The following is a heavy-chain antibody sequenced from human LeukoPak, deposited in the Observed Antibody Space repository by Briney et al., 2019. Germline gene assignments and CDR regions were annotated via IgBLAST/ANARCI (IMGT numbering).Heavy chain of an antibody. J-gene: IGHJ4*02. V-gene: IGHV3-30-3*01. Sequence: GGSLRLSCAASGFTFSSYAMHWVRQAPGKGLEWVAVISYDGSNKYYADSVKGRFTTSRDNSKNTLYLQMNSLRAEDTAVYYCARARLKAGELLFDYWGQGTLVTVSS. CDR2: ISYDGSNK. CDR3: ARARLKAGELLFDY. CDR1: GFTFSSYA. D-gene: IGHD1-26*01.